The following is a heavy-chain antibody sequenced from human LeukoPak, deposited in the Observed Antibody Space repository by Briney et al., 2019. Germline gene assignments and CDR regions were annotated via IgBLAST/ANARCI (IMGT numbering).Heavy chain of an antibody. CDR2: IYTSGST. Sequence: NPSETLSLTCTVSGGSISSYYWSWIRQPPGKGLEWIGYIYTSGSTNYNPSLKSRVTISVDTSKNQFSLKLSSVTAADTAVYYCARRRYSYGYDYWGQGTLVTVSS. V-gene: IGHV4-4*09. CDR1: GGSISSYY. J-gene: IGHJ4*02. D-gene: IGHD5-18*01. CDR3: ARRRYSYGYDY.